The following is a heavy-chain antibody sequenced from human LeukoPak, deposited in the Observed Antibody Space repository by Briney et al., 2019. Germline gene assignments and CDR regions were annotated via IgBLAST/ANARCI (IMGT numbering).Heavy chain of an antibody. CDR3: ARDYDFWHYFDY. D-gene: IGHD3-3*01. V-gene: IGHV1-18*04. J-gene: IGHJ4*02. Sequence: ASVKVSCKASGYTFTGYYMHWVRQAPGQGLEWMGWISAYNGNTNYAQKLQGRVTMTTDTSTSTAYMELRSLRSDDTAVYYCARDYDFWHYFDYWGQGTLVTVSS. CDR2: ISAYNGNT. CDR1: GYTFTGYY.